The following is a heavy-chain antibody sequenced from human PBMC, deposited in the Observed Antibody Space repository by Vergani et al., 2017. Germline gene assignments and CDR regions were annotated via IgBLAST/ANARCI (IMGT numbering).Heavy chain of an antibody. CDR3: ARSSNWGSTGFDY. Sequence: QVTLKESGPALVKPTQTLTLTCTFSGFSLSTSGMRVSWIRQPPGKALEWLARIDWDDNKFYSTSLKTRLTISKDTSKNQVVLTMTNMDPVDTATYYCARSSNWGSTGFDYWGQGTLVTVSS. J-gene: IGHJ4*02. D-gene: IGHD7-27*01. CDR1: GFSLSTSGMR. CDR2: IDWDDNK. V-gene: IGHV2-70*04.